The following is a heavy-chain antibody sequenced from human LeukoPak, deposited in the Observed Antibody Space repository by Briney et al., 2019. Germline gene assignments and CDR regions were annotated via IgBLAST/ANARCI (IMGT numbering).Heavy chain of an antibody. CDR1: GFTFSSYW. V-gene: IGHV3-74*01. Sequence: PGGSLRLSCAASGFTFSSYWMHWVRQAPGKGLVWVSRINSDGSSTSYADSVKGRFTISRDSAKNTLYLQMNSLRAEDTAVYYCARDFKYSGYELDYWGQGTLVTVSS. CDR3: ARDFKYSGYELDY. D-gene: IGHD5-12*01. J-gene: IGHJ4*02. CDR2: INSDGSST.